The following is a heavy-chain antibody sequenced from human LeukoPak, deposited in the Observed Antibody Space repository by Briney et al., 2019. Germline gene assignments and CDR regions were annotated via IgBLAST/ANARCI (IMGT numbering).Heavy chain of an antibody. CDR3: ARTRSKVGTPTFDY. CDR1: GFSVSSNY. V-gene: IGHV3-66*01. CDR2: TYSGGTI. D-gene: IGHD4-23*01. Sequence: PGGSLRLSCAASGFSVSSNYMSWVRQAPGKGLEWVSVTYSGGTIYYVDSVEGRFTISRDNAKNSLYLQMNSLRDEDTAVYHCARTRSKVGTPTFDYWGQGTLVTVSS. J-gene: IGHJ4*02.